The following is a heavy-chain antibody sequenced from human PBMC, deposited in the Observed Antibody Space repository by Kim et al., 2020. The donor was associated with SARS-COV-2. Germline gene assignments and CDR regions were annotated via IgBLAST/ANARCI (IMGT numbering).Heavy chain of an antibody. CDR3: ARTRRNSSRGGFDP. CDR2: INHSGST. Sequence: SETLSLTCAVYGGSFSGYYWSWIRQPPGKGLEWIGEINHSGSTNYNPSLKSRVTISVDTSKNQFSLKLSSVTAADTAVYYCARTRRNSSRGGFDPWGQGTLVTVSS. V-gene: IGHV4-34*01. J-gene: IGHJ5*02. D-gene: IGHD6-13*01. CDR1: GGSFSGYY.